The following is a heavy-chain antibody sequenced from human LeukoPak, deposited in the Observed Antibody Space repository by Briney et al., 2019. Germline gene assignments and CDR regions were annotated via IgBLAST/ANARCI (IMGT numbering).Heavy chain of an antibody. CDR3: ARGRAGIVVVPAATSGGFDP. V-gene: IGHV3-7*03. CDR2: INGAGSEK. J-gene: IGHJ5*02. CDR1: GFTFRAYW. D-gene: IGHD2-2*01. Sequence: GGSLRLSCVVSGFTFRAYWMTWVRQAPGKGLEWVANINGAGSEKYYVDSVKGRFTISRDNAKNSLFLQMNSLRDEDTAIYYCARGRAGIVVVPAATSGGFDPWGQGTLVTVSS.